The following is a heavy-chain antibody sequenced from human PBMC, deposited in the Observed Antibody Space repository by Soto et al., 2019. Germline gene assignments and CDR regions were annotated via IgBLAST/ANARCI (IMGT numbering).Heavy chain of an antibody. Sequence: DVQLLESGGGLVQPGGSLRLSCAASGFSFSKYAMVWVRQAPGKGQEWVSGITGSGGTIEYAASVKGRFTISRDNSKNTLYLQMNSLRAEDTAVYYCARDRITYYYDSSGYPLAGAGIDYWGQGTLVTVSS. CDR3: ARDRITYYYDSSGYPLAGAGIDY. J-gene: IGHJ4*02. D-gene: IGHD3-22*01. V-gene: IGHV3-23*01. CDR2: ITGSGGTI. CDR1: GFSFSKYA.